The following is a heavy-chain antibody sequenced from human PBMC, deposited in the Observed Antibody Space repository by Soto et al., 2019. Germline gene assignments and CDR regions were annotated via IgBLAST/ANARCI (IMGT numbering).Heavy chain of an antibody. V-gene: IGHV1-69*06. J-gene: IGHJ6*02. Sequence: SVKVFCKASAGTFSSYAISSARQAPGQGLEWMGGIIPIFGTANYAQKLQGRVTITADKSTSTAYMELSSLRSEDTAVYYCARGRGYGPRYYYYGMDVWGQGTTVTVSS. D-gene: IGHD5-18*01. CDR3: ARGRGYGPRYYYYGMDV. CDR1: AGTFSSYA. CDR2: IIPIFGTA.